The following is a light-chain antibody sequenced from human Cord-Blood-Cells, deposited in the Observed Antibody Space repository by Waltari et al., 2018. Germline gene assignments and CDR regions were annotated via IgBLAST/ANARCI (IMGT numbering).Light chain of an antibody. Sequence: QSALTQPASVSGSPGQSITISCTGTSSDVGGYNYVSWYQQHPGKTPKHMIYDVSNRPSGLSNRFSGSKSGNTASLTISGLQAEDEAYYYCSSYTSSSTNYVFGTGTKVTVL. J-gene: IGLJ1*01. CDR3: SSYTSSSTNYV. CDR2: DVS. CDR1: SSDVGGYNY. V-gene: IGLV2-14*01.